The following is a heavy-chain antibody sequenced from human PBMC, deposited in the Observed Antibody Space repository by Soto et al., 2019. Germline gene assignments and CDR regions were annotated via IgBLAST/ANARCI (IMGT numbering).Heavy chain of an antibody. V-gene: IGHV3-23*01. CDR1: GFTLSSYA. CDR2: ISGSGNST. CDR3: ARCSLVYAIIPGSFDP. D-gene: IGHD2-8*01. Sequence: EVQLLESGGGLVQPGGSLRLSCAASGFTLSSYAMSWVRQAPGKGLEWVSGISGSGNSTYYADSVKGRFTISRDTSTTTVSLQLNSLRAEDTDVSYCARCSLVYAIIPGSFDPWGQGTLVTVSS. J-gene: IGHJ5*02.